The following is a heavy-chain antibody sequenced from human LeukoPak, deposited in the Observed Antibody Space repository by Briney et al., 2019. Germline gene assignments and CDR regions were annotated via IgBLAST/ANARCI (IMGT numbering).Heavy chain of an antibody. CDR3: ATGGGTIYYGMDV. J-gene: IGHJ6*02. CDR2: IYPGDSDT. D-gene: IGHD1-1*01. V-gene: IGHV5-51*01. CDR1: GYSFTSYW. Sequence: GESLKIYRKGSGYSFTSYWIGWVSQMPGKGLGWMWIIYPGDSDTRYSPSFEGNVTISADKSISTAYLQWSSLKASDTAMYYCATGGGTIYYGMDVWGQGTTVTVSS.